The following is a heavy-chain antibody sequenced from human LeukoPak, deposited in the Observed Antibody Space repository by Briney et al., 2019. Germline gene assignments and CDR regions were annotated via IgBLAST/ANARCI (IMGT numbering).Heavy chain of an antibody. D-gene: IGHD4-17*01. J-gene: IGHJ4*02. CDR2: IYPEDSET. CDR3: ARHYPGGDYFIDY. V-gene: IGHV5-51*01. CDR1: GYSFTSYW. Sequence: PGESLKISCEGSGYSFTSYWIGWGRQMPGEGVGVVGIIYPEDSETRYSPSFQDQVTISADKSISTAYLQWSSLKASDTAMYYCARHYPGGDYFIDYWGQGTLVTVSS.